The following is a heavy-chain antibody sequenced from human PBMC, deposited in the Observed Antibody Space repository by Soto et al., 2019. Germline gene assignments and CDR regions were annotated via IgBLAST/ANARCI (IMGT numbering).Heavy chain of an antibody. V-gene: IGHV3-21*01. D-gene: IGHD3-16*01. CDR1: GFSFSSYT. CDR3: ASLFFADWGV. Sequence: EVQLVESGGGLVEPGGSLRLSCAASGFSFSSYTMNWVRQAPGKGLEWVSSISSTGTYISYIASVRGRFTISRDNAKSSLYLQMSSLRAEDTAFYHCASLFFADWGVWGKGTTVTVCS. J-gene: IGHJ6*04. CDR2: ISSTGTYI.